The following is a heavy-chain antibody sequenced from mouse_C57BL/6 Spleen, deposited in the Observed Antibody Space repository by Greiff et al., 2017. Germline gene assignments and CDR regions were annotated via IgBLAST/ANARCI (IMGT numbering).Heavy chain of an antibody. Sequence: EVQLQESGGGLVKPGGSLKLSCAASGFTFSDYGMHWVRQAPEKGLEWVAYISSGSSTIYYADTVKGRFTISRDNAKNTLFLQMTSLRSEDTAMYYCARERDYDGSYAMDYWGQGTSVTVSS. D-gene: IGHD2-4*01. V-gene: IGHV5-17*01. CDR2: ISSGSSTI. CDR1: GFTFSDYG. J-gene: IGHJ4*01. CDR3: ARERDYDGSYAMDY.